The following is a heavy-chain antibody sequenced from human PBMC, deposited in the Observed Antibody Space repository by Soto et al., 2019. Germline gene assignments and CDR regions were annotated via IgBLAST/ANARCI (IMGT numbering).Heavy chain of an antibody. CDR1: GFTFDDYA. J-gene: IGHJ4*02. CDR3: AKGYSSGSQLFDY. V-gene: IGHV3-9*01. CDR2: ISWNSGSI. D-gene: IGHD3-22*01. Sequence: HPGGSLRLSCAASGFTFDDYAMHWVRQDPGKGLEWVSGISWNSGSIGYADSVKGRFTISRDNAKNSLYLQMNSLRAEDTALYYCAKGYSSGSQLFDYWGQGTLVTVSS.